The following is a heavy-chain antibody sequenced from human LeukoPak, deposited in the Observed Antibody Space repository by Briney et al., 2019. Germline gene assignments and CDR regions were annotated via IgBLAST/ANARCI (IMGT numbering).Heavy chain of an antibody. V-gene: IGHV4-59*01. CDR1: GGSISSYY. J-gene: IGHJ4*02. CDR2: IYYSGST. Sequence: PSETLSLTCTVSGGSISSYYWSWIRQPPGKGLEWIGYIYYSGSTNYNPSLKSRVTISVDTSKNQFSLKLSSVTAADTAVYYRARTSLDSSGYYLKDYWGQGTLVTVSS. D-gene: IGHD3-22*01. CDR3: ARTSLDSSGYYLKDY.